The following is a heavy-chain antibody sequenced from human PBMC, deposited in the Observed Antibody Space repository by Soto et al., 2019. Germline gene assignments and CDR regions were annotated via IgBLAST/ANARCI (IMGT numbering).Heavy chain of an antibody. CDR2: ISSSSSYI. Sequence: GGSLRLSCAASGFTFSSYSMNWVRQAPGKGLEWVSSISSSSSYIYYADSVKGRFTISRDNAKNSLYLQMNSLRAEDTAVYYCAGHSELRLHYDYIWGSSFDYWGQGTLVTVSS. CDR3: AGHSELRLHYDYIWGSSFDY. J-gene: IGHJ4*02. V-gene: IGHV3-21*01. CDR1: GFTFSSYS. D-gene: IGHD3-16*01.